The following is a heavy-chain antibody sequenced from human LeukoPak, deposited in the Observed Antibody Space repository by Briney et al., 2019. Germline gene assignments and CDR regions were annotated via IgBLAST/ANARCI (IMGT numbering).Heavy chain of an antibody. CDR2: ILGDSSAT. CDR1: GFKFADYG. V-gene: IGHV3-9*01. J-gene: IGHJ4*02. CDR3: AKDSSGWFGAPYYFDY. D-gene: IGHD6-19*01. Sequence: PGGSLRLSCATTGFKFADYGMHWVRQTPGKGLEWVSGILGDSSATGYADSVKGRFTISRDNAKNSLFLQMNSLRAEDTAFYYCAKDSSGWFGAPYYFDYWGQGALVTVSS.